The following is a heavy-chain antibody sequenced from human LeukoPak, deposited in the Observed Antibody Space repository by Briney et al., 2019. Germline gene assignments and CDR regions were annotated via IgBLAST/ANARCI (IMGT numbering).Heavy chain of an antibody. CDR3: ARDRRGYSGYGMN. D-gene: IGHD5-12*01. CDR2: INPNSGGA. CDR1: GYTFNGYY. V-gene: IGHV1-2*06. Sequence: ASVKVSCKASGYTFNGYYMHWVRQAPGHGLEWMGRINPNSGGADSAQKFQGRVTLTIDTSINTAYMELSSLRFDDTAVYYCARDRRGYSGYGMNWGQGTLVTVSS. J-gene: IGHJ4*02.